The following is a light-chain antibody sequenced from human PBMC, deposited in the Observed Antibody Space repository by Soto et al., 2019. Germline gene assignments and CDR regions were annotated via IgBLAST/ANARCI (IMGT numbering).Light chain of an antibody. CDR1: QSVSSY. CDR3: QQRSNWPPVT. CDR2: DAS. J-gene: IGKJ4*01. Sequence: EIVLTQSPATLSLSPGERATLSCRASQSVSSYLAWYQQKPGQAPRLLIYDASNRATGIPARFSGSGSGTDFTLPISSLAPEDFASNYCQQRSNWPPVTFGGGTKVEIK. V-gene: IGKV3-11*01.